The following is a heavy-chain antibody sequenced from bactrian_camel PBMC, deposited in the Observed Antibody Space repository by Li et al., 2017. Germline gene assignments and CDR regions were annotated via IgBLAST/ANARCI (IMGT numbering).Heavy chain of an antibody. V-gene: IGHV3-2*01. J-gene: IGHJ4*01. D-gene: IGHD3*01. Sequence: HVQLVESGGGLVQAGGSLRLSCAASGYTVGKPNMGWFRQAPGKGPEWVSSIFNDGSNTAITDSVKGRFTVSRDNAKDTLYLQMNSLKIEDTAVYYCALGSSRQATMTARGKGTQVTVS. CDR2: IFNDGSNT. CDR1: GYTVGKPN.